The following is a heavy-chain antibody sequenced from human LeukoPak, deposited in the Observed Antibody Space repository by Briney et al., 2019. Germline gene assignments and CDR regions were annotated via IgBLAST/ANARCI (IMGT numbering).Heavy chain of an antibody. D-gene: IGHD2/OR15-2a*01. Sequence: GESLKISCKGSGYSFTNYWIGWVRQMPGKGLEWMGIIYPDDSDTRYSPSFQGQVTISADKSTCTAYLQWSSLKASDTAMYYCARQVAATYFSDYWGQGTLVTVSS. CDR3: ARQVAATYFSDY. V-gene: IGHV5-51*01. J-gene: IGHJ4*02. CDR2: IYPDDSDT. CDR1: GYSFTNYW.